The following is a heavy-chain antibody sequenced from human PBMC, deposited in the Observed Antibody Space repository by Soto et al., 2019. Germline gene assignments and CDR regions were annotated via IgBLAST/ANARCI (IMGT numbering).Heavy chain of an antibody. Sequence: GGALRLSCAASVFTFSIFAMSWVRESPGKGLEWVSTISGSGGSTYYADAVKGRFSISRDNSMGILYLQMKSLRVEDTAIYYCAKEVSLGSTVDLGYWGQGTLVTVSS. J-gene: IGHJ4*02. CDR1: VFTFSIFA. V-gene: IGHV3-23*01. CDR2: ISGSGGST. D-gene: IGHD7-27*01. CDR3: AKEVSLGSTVDLGY.